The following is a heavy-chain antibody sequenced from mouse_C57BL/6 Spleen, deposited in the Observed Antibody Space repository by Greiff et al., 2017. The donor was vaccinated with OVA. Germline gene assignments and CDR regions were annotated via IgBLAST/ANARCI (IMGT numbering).Heavy chain of an antibody. D-gene: IGHD1-1*01. CDR1: GFTFSDYG. Sequence: EVKLVESGGGLVKPGGSLKLSCAASGFTFSDYGMHWVRQAPAQGLEWVAYISSGSSTIYYADTVKGRFTISRDNAKNTLFLQMTSLRSEDTAMYYCARPTVVASMDYWGQGTSVTVSS. CDR3: ARPTVVASMDY. CDR2: ISSGSSTI. V-gene: IGHV5-17*01. J-gene: IGHJ4*01.